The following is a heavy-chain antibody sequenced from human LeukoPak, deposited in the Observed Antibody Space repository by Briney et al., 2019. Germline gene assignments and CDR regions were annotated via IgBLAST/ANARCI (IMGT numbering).Heavy chain of an antibody. V-gene: IGHV4-59*08. D-gene: IGHD6-13*01. J-gene: IGHJ4*02. CDR2: VYYSGNT. CDR3: ARHSSRWHTTPFDY. CDR1: GHPHNTHY. Sequence: PSDTLSLTCTVSGHPHNTHYWLWTPQPRGKALEWIRYVYYSGNTNHNPSLKRRDTTSVDTSRNQFSLKVSSVTAADTAVYYCARHSSRWHTTPFDYWGRGTLVTVSS.